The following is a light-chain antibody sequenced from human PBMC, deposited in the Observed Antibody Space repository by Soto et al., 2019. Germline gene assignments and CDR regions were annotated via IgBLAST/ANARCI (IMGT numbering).Light chain of an antibody. CDR3: MQALQSPYT. CDR2: LGS. J-gene: IGKJ2*01. V-gene: IGKV2-28*01. Sequence: DIVMTLSPLSLPVTPGEPASISCRSSQSLLHSNGYNYLDWYLQKPGQSPQLLICLGSNRASGVPDRFSGSGSGTDFTLQISRVEAEDVGVYYCMQALQSPYTFGQGTKLEIK. CDR1: QSLLHSNGYNY.